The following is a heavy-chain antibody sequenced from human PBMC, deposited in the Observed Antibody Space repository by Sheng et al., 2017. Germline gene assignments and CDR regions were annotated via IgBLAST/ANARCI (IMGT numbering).Heavy chain of an antibody. D-gene: IGHD2-2*01. V-gene: IGHV3-74*01. CDR2: INSDGGTT. CDR1: GFIFSSYW. J-gene: IGHJ4*02. Sequence: EVQLVESGGGLVQPGGSLRLSCAASGFIFSSYWMHWVRQAPGKGLVWVSRINSDGGTTNYADSVKGRFTISRDNAKNTLYLQMNSLRTEDTAVYYCARRLVPAAMGSGFDYWGQGTLVTVSS. CDR3: ARRLVPAAMGSGFDY.